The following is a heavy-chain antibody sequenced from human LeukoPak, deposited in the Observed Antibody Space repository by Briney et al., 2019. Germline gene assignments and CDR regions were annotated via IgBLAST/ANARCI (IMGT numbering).Heavy chain of an antibody. J-gene: IGHJ4*02. CDR3: ARDGTKGYCSGGSCYPFDY. Sequence: ASVKVSCKASGYTSTSYGISWVRQAPGQGLEWMGWISAYNGNTNYAQKLQGRVTMTTDTSTSTAYMELRSLRSDDTAVYYCARDGTKGYCSGGSCYPFDYWGQGTLVTVSS. V-gene: IGHV1-18*01. CDR2: ISAYNGNT. D-gene: IGHD2-15*01. CDR1: GYTSTSYG.